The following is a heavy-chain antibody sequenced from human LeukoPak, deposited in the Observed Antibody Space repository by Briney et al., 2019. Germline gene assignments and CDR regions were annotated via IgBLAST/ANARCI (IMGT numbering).Heavy chain of an antibody. CDR1: GFTFDNYA. J-gene: IGHJ4*02. D-gene: IGHD1-26*01. V-gene: IGHV3-9*01. CDR3: AKAPGWELLYFDY. CDR2: ISWNGGSI. Sequence: GGSLRLSCAASGFTFDNYAMRWVRQAPGKGLEWVSGISWNGGSIGYADSVKGRFTISRDNAKNTLYLQMNSLRAEDTALYYCAKAPGWELLYFDYWGKGTLVTVSS.